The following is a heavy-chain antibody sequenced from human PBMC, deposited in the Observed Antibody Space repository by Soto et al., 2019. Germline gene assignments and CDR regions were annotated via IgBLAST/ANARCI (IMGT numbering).Heavy chain of an antibody. Sequence: LRLSCSASGFAFKNYGMHWVRQAPGKGLEYVAAIRTDSGDISYADSVKGRFIISRDNSKDTLYLQMSSLRADDTGLYYCARSYDEQFRTWRAPYFDCWGQGTLVTVSS. CDR1: GFAFKNYG. CDR3: ARSYDEQFRTWRAPYFDC. V-gene: IGHV3-64D*06. D-gene: IGHD3-16*01. J-gene: IGHJ4*02. CDR2: IRTDSGDI.